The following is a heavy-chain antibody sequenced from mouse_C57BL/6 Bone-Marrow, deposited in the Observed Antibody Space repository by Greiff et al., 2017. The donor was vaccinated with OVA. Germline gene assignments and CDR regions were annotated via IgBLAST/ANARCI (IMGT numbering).Heavy chain of an antibody. CDR2: ISYDGSN. Sequence: EVQLQESGPGLVKPSQSLSLTCSVTGYSITSGYYWNWIRQFPGNKLEWMGYISYDGSNNYNPSLKNRISITRDTSKNQFFLKLNSVTTEDTATYYCARDRSYDGYPAWFAYWGQGTLVTVSA. CDR3: ARDRSYDGYPAWFAY. D-gene: IGHD2-3*01. J-gene: IGHJ3*01. V-gene: IGHV3-6*01. CDR1: GYSITSGYY.